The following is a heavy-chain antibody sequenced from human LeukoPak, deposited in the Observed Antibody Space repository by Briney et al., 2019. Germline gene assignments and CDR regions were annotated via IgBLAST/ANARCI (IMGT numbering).Heavy chain of an antibody. CDR2: IYYSGST. J-gene: IGHJ4*02. Sequence: SETLSLTCTVSGGSISSSSYYWGWIRQPPGKGLEWIGSIYYSGSTYYNPSLKSRVTISVDTSKNQFSLKLSSVTAADTAVYYCARSPRLAAEFDYWGQGTLVTVSS. CDR3: ARSPRLAAEFDY. V-gene: IGHV4-39*07. D-gene: IGHD6-19*01. CDR1: GGSISSSSYY.